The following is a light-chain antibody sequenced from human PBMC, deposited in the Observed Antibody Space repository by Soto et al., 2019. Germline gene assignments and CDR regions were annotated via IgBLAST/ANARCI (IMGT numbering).Light chain of an antibody. V-gene: IGLV2-8*01. CDR1: SRDIGGYDF. J-gene: IGLJ1*01. Sequence: QSVLTQPPSASGSPGQAVTISCTGTSRDIGGYDFVSWYQVRPGEAPQLIIYNVNGRPSGVPRRFSGSKSGNTASLTVSGLQAVDGADYYFSSYSYTNICEFGSGPKDTV. CDR3: SSYSYTNICE. CDR2: NVN.